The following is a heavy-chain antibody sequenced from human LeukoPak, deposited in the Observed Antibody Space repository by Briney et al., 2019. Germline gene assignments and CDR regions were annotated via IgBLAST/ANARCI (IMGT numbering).Heavy chain of an antibody. V-gene: IGHV3-48*01. J-gene: IGHJ5*02. CDR1: GFTFSSYS. D-gene: IGHD6-13*01. CDR3: ARELYTGSWYVPRWFDP. Sequence: GGSVRLSCAASGFTFSSYSMNWVRQAPGKGLEWVSYISSSSSTIYYADSVKGRFTISRDNAKKSLYLQMNSLRAEDTAVYYCARELYTGSWYVPRWFDPWGQGTLVTVSS. CDR2: ISSSSSTI.